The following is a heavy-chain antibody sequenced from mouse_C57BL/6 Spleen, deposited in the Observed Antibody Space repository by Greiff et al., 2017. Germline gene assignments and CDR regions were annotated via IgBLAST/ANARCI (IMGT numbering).Heavy chain of an antibody. CDR1: GFNFQDYY. CDR3: ARNYGFDY. J-gene: IGHJ2*01. Sequence: VQLQQSGAELVKPGASVKLSCTASGFNFQDYYMHWVQQRTEQGLEWIGRIGPEDGETNYAPNFQCKATITANTSSITAYMQLSSQTSEDSAVYYGARNYGFDYWGQGTTLTVSS. CDR2: IGPEDGET. D-gene: IGHD1-1*01. V-gene: IGHV14-2*01.